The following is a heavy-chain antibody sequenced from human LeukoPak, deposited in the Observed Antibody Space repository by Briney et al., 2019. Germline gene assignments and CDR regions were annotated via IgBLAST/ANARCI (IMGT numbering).Heavy chain of an antibody. J-gene: IGHJ4*02. CDR3: AKDRGIGPIAAAGTPDY. CDR2: IRYDGSNK. Sequence: PGGSLRLSCAASGFTFSSYGMHWVRQAPGKGLEWVAFIRYDGSNKYYADSVKGRFTISRDNSKNTLYLQMNSLRAEDTAVYYCAKDRGIGPIAAAGTPDYWGQGTLVTVSS. CDR1: GFTFSSYG. D-gene: IGHD6-13*01. V-gene: IGHV3-30*02.